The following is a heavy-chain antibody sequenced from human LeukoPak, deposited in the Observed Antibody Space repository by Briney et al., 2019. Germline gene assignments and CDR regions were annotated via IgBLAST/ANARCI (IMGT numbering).Heavy chain of an antibody. Sequence: SQTLSLTCTVSGGSISSGSYYWSWIRQPAGKGLEWIGRIYTSGSTNYNPSLKSRVTISVDTSMNQFSLKLSSVTAADTAVYYCARDYYDFWRGYYYYYMDVWGKGTTVTVSS. J-gene: IGHJ6*03. CDR3: ARDYYDFWRGYYYYYMDV. CDR1: GGSISSGSYY. CDR2: IYTSGST. D-gene: IGHD3-3*01. V-gene: IGHV4-61*02.